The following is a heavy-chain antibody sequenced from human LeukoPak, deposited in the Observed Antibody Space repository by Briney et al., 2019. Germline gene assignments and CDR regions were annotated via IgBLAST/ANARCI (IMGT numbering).Heavy chain of an antibody. CDR1: GFTVSSSF. CDR2: IHRDDKT. J-gene: IGHJ4*02. CDR3: AREVISTPSYFDY. V-gene: IGHV3-53*01. D-gene: IGHD2-2*01. Sequence: PGGSLRLSCAASGFTVSSSFIYWVRRAPGKGVEWVSFIHRDDKTYYADSVKGRFTMSRDSSKNTLYLQMNSLGADDTAVYYCAREVISTPSYFDYWGQGILVTVSS.